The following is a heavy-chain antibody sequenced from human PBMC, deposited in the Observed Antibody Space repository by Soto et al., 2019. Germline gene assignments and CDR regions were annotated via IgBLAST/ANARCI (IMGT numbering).Heavy chain of an antibody. V-gene: IGHV1-18*04. D-gene: IGHD5-18*01. Sequence: ASVKVSCKASGYTFTSYGISWVRQAPGQGLEWMGWISAYNGNTNYAQRLQGRVTMTTDTSTSTAYMELRSLRSDDTAVYYCARVDTAMATYYYGMDVWGQGTTVTSP. CDR3: ARVDTAMATYYYGMDV. CDR1: GYTFTSYG. J-gene: IGHJ6*02. CDR2: ISAYNGNT.